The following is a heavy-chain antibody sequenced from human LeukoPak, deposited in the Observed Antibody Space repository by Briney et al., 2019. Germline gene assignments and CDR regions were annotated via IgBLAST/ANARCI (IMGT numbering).Heavy chain of an antibody. CDR1: GFAFSSYA. Sequence: GGSLRLSCAASGFAFSSYAMSWVRQAPGKGLEWVSAISGSGGSTYYADSVKGRFTISRDNSKNTLYLQMNSLRAEDTAVYYCAMVRGVITLDYWGQGTLVTVSS. CDR3: AMVRGVITLDY. J-gene: IGHJ4*02. CDR2: ISGSGGST. D-gene: IGHD3-10*01. V-gene: IGHV3-23*01.